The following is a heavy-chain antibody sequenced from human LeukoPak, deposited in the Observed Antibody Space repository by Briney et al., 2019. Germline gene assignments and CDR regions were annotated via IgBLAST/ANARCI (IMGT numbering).Heavy chain of an antibody. D-gene: IGHD1-26*01. CDR1: GFTFGKYW. CDR3: ARGATFDD. CDR2: IKLDGSEK. Sequence: GGSLRLSCVASGFTFGKYWMSWVRQAPGKGLEWVANIKLDGSEKNYVDSVKGRFTISRDNTKNSLYLQMNSLRAEVTAVYYCARGATFDDWGQGTLVTVSS. V-gene: IGHV3-7*03. J-gene: IGHJ5*02.